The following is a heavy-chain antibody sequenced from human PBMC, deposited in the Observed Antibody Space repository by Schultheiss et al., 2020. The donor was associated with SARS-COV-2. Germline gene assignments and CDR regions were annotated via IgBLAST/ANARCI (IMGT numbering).Heavy chain of an antibody. Sequence: SGPTLVKPTQTLTLTCTFSGFSLSTSGVGVGWIRQPPGKALEWLAVIDWDDNTFYSTSLKTRLTISKDTPKNQVVLTMTNMDPVDTATYYCARMTTVTRDAFDIWGQGTMVTVSS. CDR3: ARMTTVTRDAFDI. V-gene: IGHV2-70*01. CDR1: GFSLSTSGVG. J-gene: IGHJ3*02. CDR2: IDWDDNT. D-gene: IGHD4-11*01.